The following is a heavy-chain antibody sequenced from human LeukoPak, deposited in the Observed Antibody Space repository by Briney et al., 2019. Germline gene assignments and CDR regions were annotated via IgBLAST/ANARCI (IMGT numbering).Heavy chain of an antibody. CDR1: GFTFSSYS. CDR2: ISSSSSYI. J-gene: IGHJ6*03. D-gene: IGHD3-3*01. CDR3: ARGRGEFWSGYRYYYYYYYMDV. Sequence: GGSLRLSCAASGFTFSSYSMNWVRQAPGKGLEWVSSISSSSSYIYYADSVKGRFTISRDNAKSSLYLQMNSLRAEDTAVYYCARGRGEFWSGYRYYYYYYYMDVWGKGTTVTVSS. V-gene: IGHV3-21*01.